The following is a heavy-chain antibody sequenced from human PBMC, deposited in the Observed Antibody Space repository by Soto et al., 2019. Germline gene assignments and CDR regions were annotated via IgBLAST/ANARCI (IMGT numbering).Heavy chain of an antibody. CDR1: GFTFTNYR. Sequence: GGSLRLSCAASGFTFTNYRIHWVRQAPGKGLVWVARINSDGTRINYADSVKGRFTISRDNAKNTVFLPMNSLRDEDSAVYFCARAGDWNYVQDFWGQGTLVTVSS. CDR2: INSDGTRI. CDR3: ARAGDWNYVQDF. J-gene: IGHJ4*02. V-gene: IGHV3-74*01. D-gene: IGHD1-7*01.